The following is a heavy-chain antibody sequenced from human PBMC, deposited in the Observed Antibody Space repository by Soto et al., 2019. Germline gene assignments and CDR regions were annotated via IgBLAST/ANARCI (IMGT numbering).Heavy chain of an antibody. J-gene: IGHJ6*02. CDR1: GGTFSSYA. CDR3: SSLGCIGLSCDSYYNMDV. D-gene: IGHD2-15*01. CDR2: IIPIFGTA. V-gene: IGHV1-69*12. Sequence: QVQLVQSGAEVKKPGSSVKVSCKASGGTFSSYAISWVRQAPGQGLEWMGGIIPIFGTANYAQKFQGRVTVTAHECTITAFMVLSSLRSADTAVYYWSSLGCIGLSCDSYYNMDVWGQGTTVTVSS.